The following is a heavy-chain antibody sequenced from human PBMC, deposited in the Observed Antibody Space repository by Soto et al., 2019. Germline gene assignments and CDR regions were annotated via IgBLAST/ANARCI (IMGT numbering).Heavy chain of an antibody. J-gene: IGHJ4*02. CDR2: ISGSGGTT. V-gene: IGHV3-23*01. CDR1: GFTFSSYA. D-gene: IGHD3-16*01. Sequence: EVQLLESGGALVQPGGSLRLSCAASGFTFSSYAMTWVRQAPGKGLEWVSSISGSGGTTYYADSVKGRFTISRDSYKNTLYLEMNSLRAEDTAKYYCAKGSGMGAIREVFDYWGQGTLVTVSS. CDR3: AKGSGMGAIREVFDY.